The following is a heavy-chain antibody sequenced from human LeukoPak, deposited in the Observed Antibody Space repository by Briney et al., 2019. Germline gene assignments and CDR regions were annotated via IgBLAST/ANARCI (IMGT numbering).Heavy chain of an antibody. CDR2: INQDGTET. CDR3: ARDQDGDDGGY. Sequence: GGSLRLSCVASGFVFNTYWIYWVRQAPGKGLEWVATINQDGTETRYVDSVKGRFTISRDNAKNSLYLQMDSLRAEDTAVYYCARDQDGDDGGYWGQGTLVTVSS. CDR1: GFVFNTYW. D-gene: IGHD4-17*01. V-gene: IGHV3-7*01. J-gene: IGHJ4*02.